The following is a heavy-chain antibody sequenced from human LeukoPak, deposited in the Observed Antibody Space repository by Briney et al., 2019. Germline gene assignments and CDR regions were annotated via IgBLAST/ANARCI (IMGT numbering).Heavy chain of an antibody. CDR1: GFTVSSNY. V-gene: IGHV3-53*01. D-gene: IGHD6-19*01. CDR2: IYSDGGT. CDR3: ATKVAGTSHFSH. J-gene: IGHJ4*02. Sequence: GGSLRLSCAASGFTVSSNYMSWVRQAPGKGLEWVSVIYSDGGTSYTDSVKGRFTISRDNAKNSLYLQMNSLRAEDTAVYYCATKVAGTSHFSHWGQGILVTVSS.